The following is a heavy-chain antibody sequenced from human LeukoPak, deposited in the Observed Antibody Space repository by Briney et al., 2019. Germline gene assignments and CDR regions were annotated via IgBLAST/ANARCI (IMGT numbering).Heavy chain of an antibody. CDR1: GSTFSSYW. CDR3: ARDGVSIDY. CDR2: IKQDGSEK. Sequence: GGSLRLSCAASGSTFSSYWMSWVRQAPGKGLEWVANIKQDGSEKYYVDSVKGRFTISRDNAKNSLYLQMNSLRAEDTAVYYCARDGVSIDYWGQGTLVTVSS. V-gene: IGHV3-7*01. J-gene: IGHJ4*02. D-gene: IGHD3-16*01.